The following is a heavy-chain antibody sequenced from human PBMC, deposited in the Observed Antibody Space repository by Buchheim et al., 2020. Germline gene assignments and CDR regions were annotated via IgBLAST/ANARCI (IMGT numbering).Heavy chain of an antibody. D-gene: IGHD2-2*01. Sequence: QVQLVESGGGVVQPGRSLRLSCAASGFTFSSYAMHWVRQAPGKGLEWVAVISYDGSNKYYADSVKGRFTISRDNSKNTLYLQMNSLRAEDTAVYYCARDKLVVPAGFSYYYYYYGMDVWGQGTT. CDR2: ISYDGSNK. V-gene: IGHV3-30-3*01. J-gene: IGHJ6*02. CDR3: ARDKLVVPAGFSYYYYYYGMDV. CDR1: GFTFSSYA.